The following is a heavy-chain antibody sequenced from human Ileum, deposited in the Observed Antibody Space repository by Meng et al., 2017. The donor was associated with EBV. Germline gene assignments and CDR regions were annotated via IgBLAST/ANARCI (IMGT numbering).Heavy chain of an antibody. J-gene: IGHJ5*02. CDR2: VDIDGTTS. V-gene: IGHV3-74*01. Sequence: EVKLVASGGGLVQPGGSLRLSCAASGFTFTDYWMPWVRQAPGKGLVWVSRVDIDGTTSVYADSVRGRFTISRDNTKNMIYLQINSLRADDTAVYYCTRGASGKFDRWGQGTLVTVSS. CDR1: GFTFTDYW. CDR3: TRGASGKFDR. D-gene: IGHD3-10*01.